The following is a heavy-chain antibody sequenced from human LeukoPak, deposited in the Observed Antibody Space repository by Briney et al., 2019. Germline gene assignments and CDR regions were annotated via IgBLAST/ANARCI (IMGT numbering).Heavy chain of an antibody. V-gene: IGHV4-31*03. Sequence: SQTLSLTCTVSGDSISIGTYYWSWIRHFPGKGLEWIGYIYHSGSTYSNPSLKSRVTMSVDTSKNQLSLNLSSVTAADTAVYFCARDLGTAYYYYFDVWGKGTTVTV. CDR2: IYHSGST. CDR3: ARDLGTAYYYYFDV. J-gene: IGHJ6*03. CDR1: GDSISIGTYY. D-gene: IGHD3-16*01.